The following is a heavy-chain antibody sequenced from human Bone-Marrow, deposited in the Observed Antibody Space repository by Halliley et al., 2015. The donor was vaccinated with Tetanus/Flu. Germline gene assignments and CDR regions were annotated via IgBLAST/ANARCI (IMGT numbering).Heavy chain of an antibody. J-gene: IGHJ4*02. Sequence: QLVQSGAEVKKPGASVKVSCKASAYMFTSYGISWVRQAPGQGLEWMGWISAYSRNTNYAQNLQSRVTMTTDTSTGTAYMELRSLRSDDTAVYYCARTPSMVRGVVFYLRSWGQGTLVTVSS. CDR2: ISAYSRNT. CDR3: ARTPSMVRGVVFYLRS. CDR1: AYMFTSYG. D-gene: IGHD3-10*01. V-gene: IGHV1-18*01.